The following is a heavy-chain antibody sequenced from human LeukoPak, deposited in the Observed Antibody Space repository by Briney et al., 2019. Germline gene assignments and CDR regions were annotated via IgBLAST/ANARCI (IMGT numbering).Heavy chain of an antibody. D-gene: IGHD3-22*01. CDR1: GFTFSSYD. CDR2: IGTAGDT. V-gene: IGHV3-13*03. CDR3: AKDGVSSGYYDSTGYLDY. J-gene: IGHJ4*02. Sequence: GGSLRLSCAACGFTFSSYDMHWVRQATGKGLEWVSAIGTAGDTYYPGSVKGKFTISRENAKNSLYLQMNSLRAGDTAVYYCAKDGVSSGYYDSTGYLDYWGQGTLVTVSS.